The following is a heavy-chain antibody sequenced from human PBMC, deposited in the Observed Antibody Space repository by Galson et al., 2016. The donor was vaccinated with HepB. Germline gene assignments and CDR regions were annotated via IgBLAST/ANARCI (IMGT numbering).Heavy chain of an antibody. CDR1: GFMFTNYA. D-gene: IGHD2-2*01. CDR3: PRELKPSAIDY. Sequence: SLRLSCAASGFMFTNYAIHWVRQAPGKGLEWVAVIWYDGSNKYYADSVKGRSTRSRDNSKNTLLLQMNSLRADDTAVYYCPRELKPSAIDYWGQGTLVTVSS. V-gene: IGHV3-33*01. CDR2: IWYDGSNK. J-gene: IGHJ4*02.